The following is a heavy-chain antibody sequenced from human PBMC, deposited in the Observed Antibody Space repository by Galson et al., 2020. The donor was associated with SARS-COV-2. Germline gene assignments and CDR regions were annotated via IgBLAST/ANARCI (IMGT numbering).Heavy chain of an antibody. V-gene: IGHV2-70*01. CDR2: IDWGDDK. D-gene: IGHD3-22*01. CDR1: GFSLNTGGMR. Sequence: SGPPLVKPTPTLTLTCTFSGFSLNTGGMRVRWIRQPPGKALEWLALIDWGDDKYYNTSLKTRLTISKDTSKHQAVLTMTNMDPVDTATQCCAGKAGGVVVSFAYWGQGTLGTVSS. CDR3: AGKAGGVVVSFAY. J-gene: IGHJ4*02.